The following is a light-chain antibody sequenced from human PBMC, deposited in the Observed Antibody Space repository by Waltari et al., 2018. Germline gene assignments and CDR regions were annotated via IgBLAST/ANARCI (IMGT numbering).Light chain of an antibody. Sequence: QSVLTQPPSVSGAPGQRVTISCTGSSSNIGAGYGVHWYQPFPGTAPKVLIFDNTILPSGGPERVSGSKAGASASLAITGLQAEDEADYYCQSDDSSLSGVGVVFAGGTKLTVL. CDR2: DNT. J-gene: IGLJ2*01. CDR3: QSDDSSLSGVGVV. V-gene: IGLV1-40*01. CDR1: SSNIGAGYG.